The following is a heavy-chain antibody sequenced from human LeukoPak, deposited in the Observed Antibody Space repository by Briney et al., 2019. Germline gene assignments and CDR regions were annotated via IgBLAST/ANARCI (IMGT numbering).Heavy chain of an antibody. J-gene: IGHJ3*02. Sequence: GGSLRLSCAAPGFTFSSYSMNWVRQAPGKGLEWVSYISSSSSTIYYADSVKGRFTISRDNAKNSLYLQMNSLRAEDTAVHYCARGVGYCSSTSCYKGRDAFDIWGQGTMVTVSS. V-gene: IGHV3-48*01. CDR1: GFTFSSYS. CDR3: ARGVGYCSSTSCYKGRDAFDI. CDR2: ISSSSSTI. D-gene: IGHD2-2*02.